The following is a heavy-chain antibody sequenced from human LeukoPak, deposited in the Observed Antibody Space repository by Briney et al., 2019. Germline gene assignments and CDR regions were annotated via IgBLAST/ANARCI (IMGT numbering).Heavy chain of an antibody. J-gene: IGHJ6*02. CDR1: GYTFTSYG. D-gene: IGHD3-22*01. Sequence: GASVKVSCKASGYTFTSYGISWVRQAPGQGLEWMGWINPNSGGTNYAQKFQGRVTMTRDTSISTAYMELSRLRSDDTAVYYCARDHMIVVVITGYYGMDVWGQGTTVTVSS. V-gene: IGHV1-2*02. CDR3: ARDHMIVVVITGYYGMDV. CDR2: INPNSGGT.